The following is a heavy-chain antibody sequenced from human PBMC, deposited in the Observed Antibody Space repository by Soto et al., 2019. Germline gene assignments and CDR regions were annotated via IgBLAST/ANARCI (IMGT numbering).Heavy chain of an antibody. CDR2: IWYDGSNK. J-gene: IGHJ4*02. D-gene: IGHD3-3*01. CDR3: ARGSDYDFWSGSSYYFDY. Sequence: GGSLRLSCAASGFTFSSYGMHWVRQAPGKGLEWVAVIWYDGSNKYYADSVKGRFTISRDNSKNTLNLQMNSLGAEDTAVYYCARGSDYDFWSGSSYYFDYWGQGTLVTVSS. V-gene: IGHV3-33*01. CDR1: GFTFSSYG.